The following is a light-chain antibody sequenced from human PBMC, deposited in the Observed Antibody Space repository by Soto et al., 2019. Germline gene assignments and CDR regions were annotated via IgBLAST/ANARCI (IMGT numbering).Light chain of an antibody. J-gene: IGLJ1*01. Sequence: QSALTQPASVSGSRGQSIAISCTGTSSDVGAFNYVSWYQQHPGKAPKFMIFDVSSRPSGVSDRFSGSKSGNTASLTISGLQTEDEADYYCASYTTSSTYVFGTGTKVTVL. CDR1: SSDVGAFNY. V-gene: IGLV2-14*03. CDR2: DVS. CDR3: ASYTTSSTYV.